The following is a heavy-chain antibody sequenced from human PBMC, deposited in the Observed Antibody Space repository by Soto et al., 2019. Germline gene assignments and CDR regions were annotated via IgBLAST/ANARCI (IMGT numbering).Heavy chain of an antibody. V-gene: IGHV3-9*01. CDR2: ISWNSGDV. J-gene: IGHJ5*02. CDR1: GFMFDDFA. Sequence: EVQLVESGGGLVQPGRSLRLSCAASGFMFDDFAMHWVRQAPGKGLEWVSGISWNSGDVAYANSVKGRFTISRDNAKHSVYLHLNSLRPEDTALYYCAKAPIVVTHWFAPGGQGTVVTVTS. CDR3: AKAPIVVTHWFAP. D-gene: IGHD3-22*01.